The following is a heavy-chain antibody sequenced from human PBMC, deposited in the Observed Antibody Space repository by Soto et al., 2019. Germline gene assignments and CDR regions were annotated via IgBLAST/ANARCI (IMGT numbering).Heavy chain of an antibody. V-gene: IGHV4-30-2*01. D-gene: IGHD6-13*01. CDR2: IYHSGST. CDR3: ARDAPGSSWLDY. Sequence: SETLTLTCAVSGGSISSGGYSWSWIRQPPGKGLEWIGYIYHSGSTYYNPSLKSRVTISVDRSKNQFSLKLSSVTAADTAVYYCARDAPGSSWLDYWGRGTLVT. J-gene: IGHJ4*02. CDR1: GGSISSGGYS.